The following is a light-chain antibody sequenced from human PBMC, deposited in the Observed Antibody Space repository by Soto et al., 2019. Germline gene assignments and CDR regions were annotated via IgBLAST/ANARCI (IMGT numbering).Light chain of an antibody. J-gene: IGKJ3*01. CDR1: QSISSN. CDR2: AAS. Sequence: DIQMTQSPSSLSASVGDRVTITCRASQSISSNLNWYQQKPGKAPKLLIYAASILKSGVPSRFSGGGSGTYFTLTISRLQPEDFAPYYCQQSYSTLLFTFGPGTKVDIK. CDR3: QQSYSTLLFT. V-gene: IGKV1-39*01.